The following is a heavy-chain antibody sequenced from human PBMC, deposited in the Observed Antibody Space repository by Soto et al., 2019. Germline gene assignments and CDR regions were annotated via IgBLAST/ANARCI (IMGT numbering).Heavy chain of an antibody. Sequence: QVQLQQGGAGLLKPSETLSLTCTVSGGPFSDFFWSWIRQPPGKGLEWIGEINHRGSTQHNPSLNRRVSMSVDPSKNQFSLKLTSVTAADTAVYYCARGSRIAYVSGAGTYHVFDYWGQGALVAVSS. CDR3: ARGSRIAYVSGAGTYHVFDY. V-gene: IGHV4-34*01. D-gene: IGHD3-10*01. J-gene: IGHJ4*02. CDR1: GGPFSDFF. CDR2: INHRGST.